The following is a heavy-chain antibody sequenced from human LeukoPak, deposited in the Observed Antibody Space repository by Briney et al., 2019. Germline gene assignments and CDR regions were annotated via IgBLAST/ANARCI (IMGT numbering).Heavy chain of an antibody. V-gene: IGHV3-23*01. CDR1: GFTFSEYS. J-gene: IGHJ5*02. CDR2: IRSNGRDT. CDR3: ARGGYTSYFDP. D-gene: IGHD2-15*01. Sequence: PGGSLRLSCAASGFTFSEYSMSWARQAPGKGLEWVSNIRSNGRDTYYTGSVKGRFTISRDNSKNTLYLEMNSLRAEDTAVYYCARGGYTSYFDPWGQGTLVTVSS.